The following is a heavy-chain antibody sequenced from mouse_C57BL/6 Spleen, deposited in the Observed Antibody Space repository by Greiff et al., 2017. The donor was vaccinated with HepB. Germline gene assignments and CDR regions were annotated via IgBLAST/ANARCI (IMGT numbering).Heavy chain of an antibody. CDR3: ARPITFGGYWYFDV. J-gene: IGHJ1*03. D-gene: IGHD1-2*01. Sequence: VQLQQPGAELVRPGSSVKLSCKASGYTFTSYWMDWVKQRPGQGLEWIGNIYPSDSETHYNQKFKDKATLTVDKSSSTAYMQLSSLTSEDSAVYYCARPITFGGYWYFDVWGTGTTVTVSS. CDR1: GYTFTSYW. CDR2: IYPSDSET. V-gene: IGHV1-61*01.